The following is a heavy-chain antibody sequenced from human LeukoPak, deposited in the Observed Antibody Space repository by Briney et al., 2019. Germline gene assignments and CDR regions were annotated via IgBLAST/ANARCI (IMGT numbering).Heavy chain of an antibody. V-gene: IGHV4-59*11. D-gene: IGHD5-12*01. CDR3: ASVRDIAPPYFDY. CDR1: GGSISSHY. J-gene: IGHJ4*02. Sequence: PSETLSLTCTVSGGSISSHYWSRIRQPPGKGLEWIGYIYYSGSTNYNPSLKSRVTISVDTSKNQFSLKLSSVTAADTAAYYCASVRDIAPPYFDYWGQGTLVTVSS. CDR2: IYYSGST.